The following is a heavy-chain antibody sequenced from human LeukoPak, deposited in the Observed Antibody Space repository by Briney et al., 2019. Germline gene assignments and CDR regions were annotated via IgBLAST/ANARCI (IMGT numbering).Heavy chain of an antibody. CDR1: GFTFSSYG. CDR3: ARVPHDYGDYFGY. J-gene: IGHJ4*02. CDR2: ISYDGSNK. D-gene: IGHD4-17*01. Sequence: GGSLRLSCVASGFTFSSYGMHWVRQAPGKGLEWVAVISYDGSNKYYADSVKGRFTISRDNSKNTLYLQMNSLRAEDTAVYYCARVPHDYGDYFGYWGQGTLVTVSS. V-gene: IGHV3-30*19.